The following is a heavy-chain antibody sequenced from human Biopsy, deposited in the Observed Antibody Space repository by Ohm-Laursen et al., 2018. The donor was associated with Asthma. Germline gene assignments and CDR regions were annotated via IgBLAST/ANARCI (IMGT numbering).Heavy chain of an antibody. D-gene: IGHD6-13*01. CDR2: INPNSRAT. CDR3: ARGQKSAGDRWFDP. J-gene: IGHJ5*02. V-gene: IGHV1-2*06. Sequence: ASVKVSCKASGYPFIGYHIHWMRQAPGQGLEWMGRINPNSRATNYAQKFQGRVTMTRDTSISTAYMEVSRLRSDDTAVYYCARGQKSAGDRWFDPWGQGTLVTVSS. CDR1: GYPFIGYH.